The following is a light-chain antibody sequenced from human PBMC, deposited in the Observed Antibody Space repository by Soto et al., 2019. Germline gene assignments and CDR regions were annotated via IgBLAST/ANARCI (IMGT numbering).Light chain of an antibody. CDR1: QGIRND. V-gene: IGKV1-6*01. Sequence: AIQMTQSPSSLSASVGDRVTITCRASQGIRNDLGWYQQKPGKAPKLLIYAASSLQSGVPSRFSGSGSGTDFTLTTSSLHPEDFATYYCLQDYNYPRTFGQGTKVEIK. CDR2: AAS. CDR3: LQDYNYPRT. J-gene: IGKJ1*01.